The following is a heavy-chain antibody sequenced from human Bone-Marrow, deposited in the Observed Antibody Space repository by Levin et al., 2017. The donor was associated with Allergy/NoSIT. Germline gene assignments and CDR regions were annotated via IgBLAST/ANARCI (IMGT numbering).Heavy chain of an antibody. J-gene: IGHJ4*02. CDR2: ISWNSGII. CDR3: AKDIGSNYVRTIDY. Sequence: GGSLRLSCAASGFIFDDFALHWVRQTPGKGLEWVSTISWNSGIIGYADSVKGRFTISRDNAKNSLYLQMNSLRADDTALYYCAKDIGSNYVRTIDYWGQGTLVTVSS. CDR1: GFIFDDFA. V-gene: IGHV3-9*01. D-gene: IGHD4-11*01.